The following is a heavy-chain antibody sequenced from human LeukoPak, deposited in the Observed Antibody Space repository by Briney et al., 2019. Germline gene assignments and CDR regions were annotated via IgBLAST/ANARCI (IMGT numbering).Heavy chain of an antibody. CDR3: ARADGGNSPGYYYGLDV. V-gene: IGHV1-8*01. D-gene: IGHD4-23*01. Sequence: ASVKVSCKASGYTFTSHDINWVRQATGQGLEWMGQLNPDSGYTGSAQKFQGRVTMTRDTSISTAYMELSSLRSEDTAVYYCARADGGNSPGYYYGLDVWGQGTTVTVSS. CDR1: GYTFTSHD. CDR2: LNPDSGYT. J-gene: IGHJ6*02.